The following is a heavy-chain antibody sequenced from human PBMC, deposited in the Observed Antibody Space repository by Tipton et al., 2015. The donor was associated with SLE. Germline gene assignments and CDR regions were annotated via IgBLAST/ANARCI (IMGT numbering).Heavy chain of an antibody. Sequence: TLSLTCSIYGGSFGGYYWSWIRQPPGKGLEWIGYLSYSGSTNYNPSLESRVTISVDTSKNQFSLKLSSVTAADTAVYYCARQRLRLLSPLDAWGQGTTVTVS. V-gene: IGHV4-59*08. D-gene: IGHD3-10*01. CDR3: ARQRLRLLSPLDA. CDR2: LSYSGST. CDR1: GGSFGGYY. J-gene: IGHJ6*02.